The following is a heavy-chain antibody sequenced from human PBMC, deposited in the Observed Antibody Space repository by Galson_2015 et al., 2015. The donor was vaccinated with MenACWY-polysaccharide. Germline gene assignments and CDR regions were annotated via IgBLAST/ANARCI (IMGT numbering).Heavy chain of an antibody. CDR3: ARDDAALSVVCVPGFYFDP. Sequence: SVKVSCKASGYSFAKYVMYWLRQAPGQRLEYMGWINTGSGNTKVSQKFQDRVTITGDTSTNTVFLELRSLKSEDTAVYYCARDDAALSVVCVPGFYFDPWGQGTLGTLSA. D-gene: IGHD2-2*01. CDR2: INTGSGNT. V-gene: IGHV1-3*04. CDR1: GYSFAKYV. J-gene: IGHJ5*02.